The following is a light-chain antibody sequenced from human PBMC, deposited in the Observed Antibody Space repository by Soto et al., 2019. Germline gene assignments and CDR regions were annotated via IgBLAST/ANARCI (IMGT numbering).Light chain of an antibody. Sequence: DIAMAQSPASLSVSLVDRVTIXEQASQDVSNYLDWYQQKLGQAPKLLIYDASNLETGIPSRFSGSGSGTDFTFTISSLQPEDIATYYCQQYSHLITFGQGTRLEIK. V-gene: IGKV1-33*01. J-gene: IGKJ5*01. CDR2: DAS. CDR3: QQYSHLIT. CDR1: QDVSNY.